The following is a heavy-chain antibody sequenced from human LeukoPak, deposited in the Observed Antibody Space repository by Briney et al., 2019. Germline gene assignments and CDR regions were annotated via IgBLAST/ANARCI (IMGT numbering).Heavy chain of an antibody. CDR1: GYTFSSYY. CDR2: IDPNGGST. D-gene: IGHD2-15*01. Sequence: ASVKVSCKASGYTFSSYYMHWARQAPGQGLEWVGRIDPNGGSTIYARNLQGRVTMTSDTSTGTVYMELSSLRSEDTAVYYCARGGPYHGWDYWGQGTMVTVSS. J-gene: IGHJ4*02. CDR3: ARGGPYHGWDY. V-gene: IGHV1-46*01.